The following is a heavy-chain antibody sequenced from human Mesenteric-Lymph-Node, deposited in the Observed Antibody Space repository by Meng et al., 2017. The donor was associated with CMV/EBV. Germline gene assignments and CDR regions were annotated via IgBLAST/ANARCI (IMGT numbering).Heavy chain of an antibody. CDR3: AHTVNYGDFQDH. D-gene: IGHD4-17*01. Sequence: SGPTLVKPTQTLTLTCTFSGFSLSTSGVGVAWIRQPAGKALEWLGVIYWNDDKRYSPSLKTSVTITKDTSRNQVVLAMTDMSTEDTGTYYCAHTVNYGDFQDHWGQGTLVTVSS. CDR2: IYWNDDK. V-gene: IGHV2-5*01. CDR1: GFSLSTSGVG. J-gene: IGHJ4*02.